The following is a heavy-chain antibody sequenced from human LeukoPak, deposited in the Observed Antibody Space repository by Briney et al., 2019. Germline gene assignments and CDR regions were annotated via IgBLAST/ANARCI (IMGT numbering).Heavy chain of an antibody. Sequence: PGGSLRLSCVASRFTFSSYSMNWVRQAPGKGLEWVSCIGSSSNYIYYGDSVKGRFTISRDNAKNSLYLQMNSLRAEDTAVYYCARDYYDSSGYYLKYFQHWGQGTLVTVSS. CDR2: IGSSSNYI. V-gene: IGHV3-21*01. D-gene: IGHD3-22*01. J-gene: IGHJ1*01. CDR3: ARDYYDSSGYYLKYFQH. CDR1: RFTFSSYS.